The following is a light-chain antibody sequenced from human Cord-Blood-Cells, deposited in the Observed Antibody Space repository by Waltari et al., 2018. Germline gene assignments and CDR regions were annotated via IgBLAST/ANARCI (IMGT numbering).Light chain of an antibody. CDR3: QQYYSYPWT. CDR2: AAS. CDR1: QGISSY. Sequence: IRMTQSPSSFTASTGDSVTISCRASQGISSYLAWYQKKPGKAPKLLIYAASTLQSGVPSRFSGSGSGTDFTLTISCLQSEDFATYYCQQYYSYPWTFGQGTKVEIK. J-gene: IGKJ1*01. V-gene: IGKV1-8*01.